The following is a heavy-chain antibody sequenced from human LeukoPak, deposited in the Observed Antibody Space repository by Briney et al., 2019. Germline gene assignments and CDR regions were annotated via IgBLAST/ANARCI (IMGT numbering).Heavy chain of an antibody. D-gene: IGHD3-10*01. CDR1: GFSFSSSW. Sequence: GGSLRLSCAASGFSFSSSWMHWVRQAPGKGLEWVAVISYDGSNKYYADSVKGRFTISRDNSKNTLYLQMNSLRAEDTAVYYCGRGDYYYYMDVWGKGTTVTVSS. CDR3: GRGDYYYYMDV. V-gene: IGHV3-30*03. J-gene: IGHJ6*03. CDR2: ISYDGSNK.